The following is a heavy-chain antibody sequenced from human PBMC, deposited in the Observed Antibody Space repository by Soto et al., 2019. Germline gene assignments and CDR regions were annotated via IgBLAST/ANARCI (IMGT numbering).Heavy chain of an antibody. J-gene: IGHJ6*02. CDR3: AKETAWGAGNKFGYFGMDV. CDR1: GFTFSSYG. D-gene: IGHD3-10*01. Sequence: PGGSLRLSCAASGFTFSSYGMHWVRQAPGKGLEWVAVISYDGSNKYYADSVKGRFTISRDNSKNTLYLQMNSLRAEDTAVYYCAKETAWGAGNKFGYFGMDVWGQGTTVTVSS. V-gene: IGHV3-30*18. CDR2: ISYDGSNK.